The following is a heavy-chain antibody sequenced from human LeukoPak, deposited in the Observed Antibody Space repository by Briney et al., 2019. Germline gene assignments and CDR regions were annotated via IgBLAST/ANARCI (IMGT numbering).Heavy chain of an antibody. CDR2: ISAYNGNT. D-gene: IGHD6-19*01. V-gene: IGHV1-18*01. CDR1: GYTFTSYG. CDR3: ARDHRYSSGWRYYYGMDV. Sequence: GASVKVSCKASGYTFTSYGISWVRQAPGRGLEWMGWISAYNGNTNYAQKFQGRVTITADESTSTAYMELSSLRSEDTAVYYCARDHRYSSGWRYYYGMDVWGQGTTVTVSS. J-gene: IGHJ6*02.